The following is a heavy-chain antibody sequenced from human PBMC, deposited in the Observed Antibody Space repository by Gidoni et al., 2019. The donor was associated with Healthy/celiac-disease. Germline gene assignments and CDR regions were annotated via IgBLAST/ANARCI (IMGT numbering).Heavy chain of an antibody. Sequence: EVQLVESGGGLVQPGRSLRLSCAASAFNSDDYAVHWFRQAPGKGLGWVSGISWNSGIIGYAESVKGRFTISRDNAKNSLYLQMNSLRAEDTALYYCAKDNFYGLEGGDEVYYYDSSGYYDYWGQGTLVTVSS. CDR3: AKDNFYGLEGGDEVYYYDSSGYYDY. CDR1: AFNSDDYA. V-gene: IGHV3-9*02. J-gene: IGHJ4*02. CDR2: ISWNSGII. D-gene: IGHD3-22*01.